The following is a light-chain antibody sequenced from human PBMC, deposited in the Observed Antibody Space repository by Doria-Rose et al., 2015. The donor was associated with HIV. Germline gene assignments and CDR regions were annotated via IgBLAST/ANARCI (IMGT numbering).Light chain of an antibody. J-gene: IGKJ1*01. CDR3: HQYGTAWT. CDR2: DGS. V-gene: IGKV3-20*01. Sequence: EIGSTQSPGTLSLSPGERATLSCRASQSFSSTYLAWYQQKPGQAPSLLIYDGSTRATGIPDRFSASGSGTDFTLTINRLEPEDFALYYCHQYGTAWTFGQGTKVEI. CDR1: QSFSSTY.